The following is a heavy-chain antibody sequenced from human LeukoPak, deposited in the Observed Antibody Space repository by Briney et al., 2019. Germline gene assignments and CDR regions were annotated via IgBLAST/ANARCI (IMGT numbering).Heavy chain of an antibody. CDR1: GFTFSSYW. J-gene: IGHJ4*02. CDR2: IKQDGSEK. V-gene: IGHV3-7*01. Sequence: GGSLRLSCAVSGFTFSSYWMNWVRQAPGKGLEWVANIKQDGSEKNYVDSVKGRFAISRDNAKSSLFLQMNDLRAEDTAVYYCAKGGRGNGEVFWGQGTLVTVSS. D-gene: IGHD2-8*01. CDR3: AKGGRGNGEVF.